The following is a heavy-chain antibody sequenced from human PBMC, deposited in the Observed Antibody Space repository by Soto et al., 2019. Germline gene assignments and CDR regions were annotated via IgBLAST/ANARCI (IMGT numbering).Heavy chain of an antibody. V-gene: IGHV1-8*01. CDR2: MNPNSGNT. D-gene: IGHD6-19*01. CDR3: ARDRGVAPPVASNTHYYYYMDV. CDR1: GYTFTSYD. Sequence: ASVKVSCKASGYTFTSYDINWVRQATGQGLEWMGWMNPNSGNTGYAQKFQGRVTMTRDTSISTAYMELSSLRSDDTAVYYCARDRGVAPPVASNTHYYYYMDVWGKGTTVTVSS. J-gene: IGHJ6*03.